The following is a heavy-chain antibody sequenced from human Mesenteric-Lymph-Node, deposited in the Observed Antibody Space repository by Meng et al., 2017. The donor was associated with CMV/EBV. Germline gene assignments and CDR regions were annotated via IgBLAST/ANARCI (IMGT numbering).Heavy chain of an antibody. CDR1: GFSFSSYS. V-gene: IGHV3-21*01. CDR3: ASYRPDFWSDTIDY. Sequence: GESLKISCAASGFSFSSYSMNWVRQAPGKGLEWVSSISSSSSFIYYADPVKGRFTISRDNAKNSLYLQMNSLRAEDTAVYYCASYRPDFWSDTIDYWGQGTLVTVSS. J-gene: IGHJ4*02. CDR2: ISSSSSFI. D-gene: IGHD3-3*01.